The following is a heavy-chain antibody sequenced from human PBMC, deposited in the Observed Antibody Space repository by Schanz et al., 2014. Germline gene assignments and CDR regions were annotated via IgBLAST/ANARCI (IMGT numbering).Heavy chain of an antibody. CDR3: ARDCEAAAGCDY. J-gene: IGHJ4*02. CDR1: GYTFTSYY. V-gene: IGHV1-46*03. Sequence: QVQLVQSGAEVKKPGASVKVSCKASGYTFTSYYMHWVRQAPGQGLEWMGIINPSGGSTSYAQKCQGRVTRARDTSTSTVYMELSSLRSEDTAVYYCARDCEAAAGCDYWGQGTLVTVSS. D-gene: IGHD6-13*01. CDR2: INPSGGST.